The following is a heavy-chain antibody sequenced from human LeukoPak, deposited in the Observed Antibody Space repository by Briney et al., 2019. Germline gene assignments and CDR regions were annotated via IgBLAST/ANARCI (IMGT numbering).Heavy chain of an antibody. CDR1: VGSFCPYY. Sequence: SETLSLTCTVSVGSFCPYYWSWLRQPPGEGLGYIGDISYSGNTNYNPSLKSRDTISLDTTNNQFSLNLSFVTAADTAIYYCARGSDDYGSGYLDYWGQGTLVTVSS. J-gene: IGHJ4*02. D-gene: IGHD3-10*01. V-gene: IGHV4-59*01. CDR3: ARGSDDYGSGYLDY. CDR2: ISYSGNT.